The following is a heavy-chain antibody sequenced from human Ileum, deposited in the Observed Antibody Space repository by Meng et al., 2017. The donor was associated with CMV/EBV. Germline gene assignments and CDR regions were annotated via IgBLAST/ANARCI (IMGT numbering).Heavy chain of an antibody. J-gene: IGHJ6*02. Sequence: GESLKISCAASGFTFSSYSMNWVRQAPGKGLEWVSSISSSSYIYYADSVKGRFTISRDNAKNSLYLQMNSLRAEDTAVYYCARDPTQTGYYSYYYYGMDVWGQGTTVTVSS. CDR1: GFTFSSYS. CDR2: ISSSSYI. V-gene: IGHV3-21*01. CDR3: ARDPTQTGYYSYYYYGMDV. D-gene: IGHD3-9*01.